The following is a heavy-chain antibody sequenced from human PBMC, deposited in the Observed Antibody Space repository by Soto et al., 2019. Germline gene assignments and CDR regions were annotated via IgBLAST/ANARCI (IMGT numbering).Heavy chain of an antibody. CDR3: ARNLYDFWSGYLLTWFDP. Sequence: GASVKVSCKASGYTFTSYGISWVRQAPGQGLEWMGWISAYNGNTNYAQKLQGRVTMTTDTSTSTAYMELRSLGSDGTAVYYCARNLYDFWSGYLLTWFDPWGQGTLVTVSS. J-gene: IGHJ5*02. D-gene: IGHD3-3*01. CDR2: ISAYNGNT. V-gene: IGHV1-18*04. CDR1: GYTFTSYG.